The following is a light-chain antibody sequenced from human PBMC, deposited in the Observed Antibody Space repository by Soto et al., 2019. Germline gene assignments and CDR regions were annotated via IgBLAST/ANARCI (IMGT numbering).Light chain of an antibody. CDR1: QSVSTY. J-gene: IGKJ2*01. CDR3: QLRDNRPPYT. V-gene: IGKV3-11*01. CDR2: DAS. Sequence: EIVLTQSPDTLSLSPGDRATLSCRASQSVSTYLFWYQQKPGQAPRLLIYDASNRARGIPARFSGSGSGTDFTLTISSLEPEDFAVYYCQLRDNRPPYTFGQGTRLEI.